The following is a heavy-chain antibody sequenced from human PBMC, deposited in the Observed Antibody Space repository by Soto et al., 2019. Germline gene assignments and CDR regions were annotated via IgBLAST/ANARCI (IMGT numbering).Heavy chain of an antibody. Sequence: SETLSLTCAVYGGAFIGYYWSFIRHPPFKWLEWIVEINHSGSTNYNPSLKSRVTISVDTSKNQFSLKLSSVTAADTAVYYCARGKYYYDSSGYLTAYYYYGMDVWGQGTTVTVSS. CDR1: GGAFIGYY. CDR2: INHSGST. D-gene: IGHD3-22*01. J-gene: IGHJ6*02. CDR3: ARGKYYYDSSGYLTAYYYYGMDV. V-gene: IGHV4-34*01.